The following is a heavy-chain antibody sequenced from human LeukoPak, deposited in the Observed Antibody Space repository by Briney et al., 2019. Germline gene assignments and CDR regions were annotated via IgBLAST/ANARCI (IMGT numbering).Heavy chain of an antibody. CDR1: GFTFSSYG. CDR2: IWYDGSNK. J-gene: IGHJ3*02. D-gene: IGHD6-19*01. Sequence: GGSLRLSCAASGFTFSSYGMHWVRQAPGKGLEWVAVIWYDGSNKYYADSVKGRFTISRDNSKNTLYLQMNSLRAEDTAVYYCARESIAVAEGAFDIWGQGTMVTVSS. CDR3: ARESIAVAEGAFDI. V-gene: IGHV3-33*01.